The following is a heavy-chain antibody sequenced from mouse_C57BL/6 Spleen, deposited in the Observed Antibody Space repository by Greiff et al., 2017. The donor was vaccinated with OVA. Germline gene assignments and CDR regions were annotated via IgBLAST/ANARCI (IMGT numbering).Heavy chain of an antibody. D-gene: IGHD1-1*01. J-gene: IGHJ1*03. CDR3: ARDYGSYFDV. V-gene: IGHV1-76*01. CDR1: GYTFTDYY. CDR2: IYPGSGNT. Sequence: VKLMESGAELVRPGASVKLSCKASGYTFTDYYINWVKQRPGQGLEWIARIYPGSGNTYYNEKFKGKATLTAEKSSSTAYMQLSSLTSEDSAVYFCARDYGSYFDVWGTGTTVTVSS.